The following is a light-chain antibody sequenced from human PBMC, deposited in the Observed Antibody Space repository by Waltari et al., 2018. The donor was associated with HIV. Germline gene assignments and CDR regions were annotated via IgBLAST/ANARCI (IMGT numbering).Light chain of an antibody. V-gene: IGKV4-1*01. CDR2: WAS. Sequence: DIVMTQSPDSLAVSLGERATINCTSSQSVLNSSSNKNSLAWYQQKSGQPPKLLIYWASTRESGVPERFTGSGSGTDFTLTISSLQAADVAVYYCQQHYSSPSTFGQGTKLEIK. CDR3: QQHYSSPST. CDR1: QSVLNSSSNKNS. J-gene: IGKJ2*01.